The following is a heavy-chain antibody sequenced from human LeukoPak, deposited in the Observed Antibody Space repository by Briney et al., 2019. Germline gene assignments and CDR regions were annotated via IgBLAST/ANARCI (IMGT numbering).Heavy chain of an antibody. Sequence: GGSLRLSCAASGFTVSSNYMSWVRQAPGKGLEWVSVIYSGGSTYYADSVKGRFTISRDNSKNTLYLQMNSLRAKDTAVYYCARERPDYGDYENYWGQGTLVTVSS. J-gene: IGHJ4*02. CDR3: ARERPDYGDYENY. D-gene: IGHD4-17*01. CDR1: GFTVSSNY. V-gene: IGHV3-66*01. CDR2: IYSGGST.